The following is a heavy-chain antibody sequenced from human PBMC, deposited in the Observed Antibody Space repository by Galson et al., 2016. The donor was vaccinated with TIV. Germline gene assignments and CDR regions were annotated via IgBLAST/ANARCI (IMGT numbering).Heavy chain of an antibody. Sequence: SLRLSCAASGFTFGDYAMRWVRQAPGKGLEWVGFISSKADGGTTEHAASVKGRVTVSRDDYQGIGDLHMNSLKTKDTAVYYCVSDDLCGGNSFDDWGQGTLVTVSS. CDR1: GFTFGDYA. V-gene: IGHV3-49*04. J-gene: IGHJ4*02. CDR2: ISSKADGGTT. D-gene: IGHD4-23*01. CDR3: VSDDLCGGNSFDD.